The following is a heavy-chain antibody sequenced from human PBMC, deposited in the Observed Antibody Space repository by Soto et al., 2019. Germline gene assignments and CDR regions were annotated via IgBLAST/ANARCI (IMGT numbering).Heavy chain of an antibody. V-gene: IGHV1-18*04. CDR2: ISTHNGNT. CDR3: AREWILGLFDAYDL. Sequence: QDQLVQSGAEVKKHGASVKVSCKASVFTSSGISWVRQAPGQRLEWMGWISTHNGNTIYAQKFQGRVIMTMDTSTPTVYMELRSLRPDDTAVYLCAREWILGLFDAYDLWGQGTMVTVSS. D-gene: IGHD3-3*01. J-gene: IGHJ3*01. CDR1: VFTSSG.